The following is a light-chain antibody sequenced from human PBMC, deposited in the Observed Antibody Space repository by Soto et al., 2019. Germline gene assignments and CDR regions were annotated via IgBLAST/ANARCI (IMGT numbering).Light chain of an antibody. J-gene: IGLJ2*01. CDR2: DIT. CDR1: SSDIGAFNS. CDR3: SSHAGSNSLMV. Sequence: QSVLTQPPSASGSPGQSVTISCTGTSSDIGAFNSISWYQQYPGKAPKLIIFDITQRPSGVPDRFSGSKSANTASLTVSGLQDEDDADYLCSSHAGSNSLMVFGGGTKLTVL. V-gene: IGLV2-8*01.